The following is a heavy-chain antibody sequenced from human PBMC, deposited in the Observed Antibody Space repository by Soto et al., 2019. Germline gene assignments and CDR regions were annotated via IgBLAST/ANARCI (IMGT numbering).Heavy chain of an antibody. CDR3: ARERTYQMFGDDALDF. CDR1: GGSLNNYN. CDR2: IYSSGKT. Sequence: PSETLSLACTVSGGSLNNYNLNWIRQSAGTGLEWIGRIYSSGKTYYNPSLKSRVTLSLDMLNNQIPLKVTSVTAADTAMYYCARERTYQMFGDDALDFWGLGTMVTVSS. D-gene: IGHD2-2*01. V-gene: IGHV4-4*07. J-gene: IGHJ3*01.